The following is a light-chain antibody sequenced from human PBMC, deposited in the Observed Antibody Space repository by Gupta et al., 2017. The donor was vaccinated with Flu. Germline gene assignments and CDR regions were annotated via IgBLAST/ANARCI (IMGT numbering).Light chain of an antibody. J-gene: IGLJ3*02. CDR3: AAWDDSLNGWV. V-gene: IGLV1-44*01. Sequence: SELTHTPLTSGAACRTLTNPCPATSSNTLSNAVNWYQHLPRTAPKLLIYNNYERPSGVPDRFSGSKSGTSASLAISGLQSDDEADYYCAAWDDSLNGWVFGGGTKLTVL. CDR2: NNY. CDR1: SSNTLSNA.